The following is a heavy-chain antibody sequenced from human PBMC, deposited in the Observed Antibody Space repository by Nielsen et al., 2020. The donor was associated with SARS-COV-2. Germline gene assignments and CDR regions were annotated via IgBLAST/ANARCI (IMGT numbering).Heavy chain of an antibody. CDR3: ARVPYFKCDSDCYSFDY. J-gene: IGHJ4*01. CDR2: ISAYNGRT. D-gene: IGHD2-21*02. CDR1: GYTFSKYG. V-gene: IGHV1-18*04. Sequence: ASVKVSCKASGYTFSKYGISWVRQAPGQGLEWMGWISAYNGRTSYAQKLQGRGTMTIDTSTDTAWLELRSLRSDDTAVYYCARVPYFKCDSDCYSFDYWGHGTLVTVSS.